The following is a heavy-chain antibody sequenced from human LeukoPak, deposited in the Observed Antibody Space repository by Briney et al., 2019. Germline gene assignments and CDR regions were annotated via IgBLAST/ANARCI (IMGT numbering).Heavy chain of an antibody. CDR3: ARVSGYDWGSFDY. Sequence: PGGSLRLSCAASGFTFSSYAMSWVRQAPGKGLEWVSAISGSGGSTYYADSVKGRFTISRDNVKNSLYLQMNSLRAEDTAVYYCARVSGYDWGSFDYWGQGTLVTVSS. D-gene: IGHD5-12*01. J-gene: IGHJ4*02. V-gene: IGHV3-23*01. CDR1: GFTFSSYA. CDR2: ISGSGGST.